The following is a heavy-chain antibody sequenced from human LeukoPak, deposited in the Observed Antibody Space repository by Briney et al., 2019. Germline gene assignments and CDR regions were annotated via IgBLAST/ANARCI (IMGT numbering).Heavy chain of an antibody. V-gene: IGHV3-13*04. CDR1: RFTFSSYD. CDR2: IGTAGDT. Sequence: PGGSLRLSCAASRFTFSSYDMHWVRQPTGKGLEWVSAIGTAGDTYYPGSVKGRFTISRENAKNSLYLQMNSLRAGDTAVYYCVRGTGYSAYDYDFDYWGQGTLVTVSS. CDR3: VRGTGYSAYDYDFDY. D-gene: IGHD5-12*01. J-gene: IGHJ4*02.